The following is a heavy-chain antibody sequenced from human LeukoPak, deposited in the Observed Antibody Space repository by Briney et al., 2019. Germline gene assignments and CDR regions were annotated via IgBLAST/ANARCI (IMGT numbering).Heavy chain of an antibody. CDR2: IRIKAYRGIT. D-gene: IGHD5-12*01. Sequence: PGGSLRLSCTSSGFTFEHYAMSWFRQAPGRGWVWGSVIRIKAYRGITEYTASLKGRFTISRDDSKSTAYLQMSSLKTEDTAVYYCTRGDLSWLRLNFDYWGQGTLVTVSS. J-gene: IGHJ4*02. V-gene: IGHV3-49*01. CDR1: GFTFEHYA. CDR3: TRGDLSWLRLNFDY.